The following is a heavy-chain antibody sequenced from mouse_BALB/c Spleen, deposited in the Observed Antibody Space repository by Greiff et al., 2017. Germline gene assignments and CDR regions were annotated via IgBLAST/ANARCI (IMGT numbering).Heavy chain of an antibody. Sequence: EVKLVESGGGLVKPGGSLKLSCAASGFTFSSYAMSWVRQTPEKRLEWVATISSGGSYTYYPDSVKGRFTISRDNAKNTLYLQMSSLRSEDTAMYYCARHAYGYDGWMDYWGQGTSVTVSS. CDR2: ISSGGSYT. CDR3: ARHAYGYDGWMDY. D-gene: IGHD2-2*01. CDR1: GFTFSSYA. J-gene: IGHJ4*01. V-gene: IGHV5-9-3*01.